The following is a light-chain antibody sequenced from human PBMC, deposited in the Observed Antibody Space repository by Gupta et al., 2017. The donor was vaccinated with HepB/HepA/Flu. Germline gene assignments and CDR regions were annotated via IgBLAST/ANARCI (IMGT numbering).Light chain of an antibody. CDR3: AAWDDSLSRWI. CDR2: RNN. CDR1: ISNIGFNF. V-gene: IGLV1-47*01. Sequence: QSVLIQLPSASGTPGQRVTISSSGNISNIGFNFISWYQQVLGTARKFLIYRNNQRPSGVPDRFTGSKSGTSGALAISRLRSEDEADYYCAAWDDSLSRWIFGGGTKVTVL. J-gene: IGLJ2*01.